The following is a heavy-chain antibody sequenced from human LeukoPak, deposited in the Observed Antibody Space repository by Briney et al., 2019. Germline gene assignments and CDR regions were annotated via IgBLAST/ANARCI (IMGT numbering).Heavy chain of an antibody. CDR3: AKVRYCSSTSCRDRDGYYFDY. CDR2: IWYDGSNK. V-gene: IGHV3-33*06. J-gene: IGHJ4*02. Sequence: GGSLRLSCAASGFTFSSYGMHWVRQAPGKGLEWVAVIWYDGSNKDYADSVKGRFTISRDNSKNTLYLQMNSLRAEDTAVYYCAKVRYCSSTSCRDRDGYYFDYWGQGTLVTVSS. CDR1: GFTFSSYG. D-gene: IGHD2-2*01.